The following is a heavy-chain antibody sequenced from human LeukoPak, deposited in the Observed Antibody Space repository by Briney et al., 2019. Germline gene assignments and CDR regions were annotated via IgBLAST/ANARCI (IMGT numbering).Heavy chain of an antibody. CDR3: ARAGGPSYTMVRGRTTYYFDY. J-gene: IGHJ4*02. CDR2: INHSGST. D-gene: IGHD3-10*01. V-gene: IGHV4-34*01. CDR1: GGSFSGYY. Sequence: SETLSLTCAVYGGSFSGYYWSWIRQPPGKGLEWIGEINHSGSTNYNPSLKSRVTISVDTSKNQFSLKLSSVTAADTAVYYCARAGGPSYTMVRGRTTYYFDYWGQGTLVTVSS.